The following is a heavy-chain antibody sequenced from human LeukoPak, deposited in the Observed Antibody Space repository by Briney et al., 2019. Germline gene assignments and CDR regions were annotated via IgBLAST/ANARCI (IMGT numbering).Heavy chain of an antibody. CDR2: VYLSGST. V-gene: IGHV4-59*01. Sequence: KPSETLSLTCIVSGGSIRSYYWSWIRQPPGKGLEWIGYVYLSGSTHYNPSLKSRVTISVDMSKSQFSLKLNSVTAADTAVYYCARIMGSYFDYWGQGTLVTVSS. J-gene: IGHJ4*02. CDR1: GGSIRSYY. CDR3: ARIMGSYFDY. D-gene: IGHD1-26*01.